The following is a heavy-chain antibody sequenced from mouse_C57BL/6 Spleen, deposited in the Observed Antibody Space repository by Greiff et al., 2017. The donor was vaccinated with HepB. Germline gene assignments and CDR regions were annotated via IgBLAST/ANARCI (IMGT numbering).Heavy chain of an antibody. CDR3: AREGYSNYGEFAY. CDR2: INPSSGYT. J-gene: IGHJ3*01. V-gene: IGHV1-7*01. D-gene: IGHD2-5*01. Sequence: VQLQQSGAELAKPGASVKLSCKASGYTFTSYWMHWVKQRPGQGLEWIGYINPSSGYTKYNQKFKDKATLTADKSSSTAYMQLRSLTYEDSAVYDCAREGYSNYGEFAYWGQGTLVTVSA. CDR1: GYTFTSYW.